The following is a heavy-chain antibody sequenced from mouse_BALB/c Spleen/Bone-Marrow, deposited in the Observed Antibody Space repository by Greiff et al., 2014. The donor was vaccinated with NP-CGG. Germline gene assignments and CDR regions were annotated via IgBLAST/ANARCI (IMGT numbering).Heavy chain of an antibody. CDR1: GYTFSSYW. J-gene: IGHJ2*01. CDR3: ARGTYRYYFDY. Sequence: LQESGAKLMKPGASVKISCKATGYTFSSYWIEWVKQRPGHGLEWIGEILPGSGTTNYNEKFKGKATFTADTSSNTAYMQLSSLTSEDSAVYYCARGTYRYYFDYWGQGTTLTVSS. D-gene: IGHD2-14*01. V-gene: IGHV1-9*01. CDR2: ILPGSGTT.